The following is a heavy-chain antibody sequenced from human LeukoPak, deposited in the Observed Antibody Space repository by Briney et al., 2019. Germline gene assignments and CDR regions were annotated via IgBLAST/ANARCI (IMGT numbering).Heavy chain of an antibody. CDR2: IWYDGSNK. Sequence: GTSLRLSCAASGFTFSTYGMHWVRQAPGKGLEWVAVIWYDGSNKYYADSVTGRFTISRDNSDNTVYLQMNSLRAEDTAVYYCAKDGLSVPAAIQLGPEYFQHWGQGTLVTVSS. J-gene: IGHJ1*01. D-gene: IGHD2-2*02. V-gene: IGHV3-33*06. CDR3: AKDGLSVPAAIQLGPEYFQH. CDR1: GFTFSTYG.